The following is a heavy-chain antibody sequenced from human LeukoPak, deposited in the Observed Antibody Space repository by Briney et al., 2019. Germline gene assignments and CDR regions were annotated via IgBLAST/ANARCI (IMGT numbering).Heavy chain of an antibody. V-gene: IGHV4-61*08. Sequence: SQTLSLTCTVSGGSISSGGYYWSWIRQPPGKGLEWIGYIYYSGSTNYNPSLKSRVTISVDTSKNQFSLKLSSVTAADTAVYYCAREPPKSPTQGFDIWGQGTMVTVSS. CDR3: AREPPKSPTQGFDI. CDR2: IYYSGST. J-gene: IGHJ3*02. CDR1: GGSISSGGYY.